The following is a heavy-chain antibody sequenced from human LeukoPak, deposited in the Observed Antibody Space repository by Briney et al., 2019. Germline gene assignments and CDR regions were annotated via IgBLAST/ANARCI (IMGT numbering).Heavy chain of an antibody. J-gene: IGHJ4*02. CDR1: RFTLSTYW. D-gene: IGHD3-3*01. V-gene: IGHV3-7*03. CDR3: ARGPFWSGYYDD. CDR2: IKQDGSQE. Sequence: GGSLRLSCAASRFTLSTYWMSWVRQAPGKGLEWVAHIKQDGSQEYYVDSVKGRFTISRDSAKNSLYLQMNSLRAEDTAVYYGARGPFWSGYYDDWGQGTLVTVSS.